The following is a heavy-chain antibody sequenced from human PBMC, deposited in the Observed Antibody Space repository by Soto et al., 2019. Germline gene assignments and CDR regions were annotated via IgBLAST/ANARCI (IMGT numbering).Heavy chain of an antibody. CDR2: IKTDGSST. D-gene: IGHD4-17*01. J-gene: IGHJ4*02. CDR1: GFTFSGYY. V-gene: IGHV3-74*01. CDR3: ARGLYGDPVGYDH. Sequence: EVQLVDSGGGLVQPGGSLRLSCVASGFTFSGYYMHWIRQVPGKGLFWVCRIKTDGSSTDYADSVKGRFTISRDNAKNTLSLLMNRLTVEDTAIYDCARGLYGDPVGYDHWGQGALVTVCS.